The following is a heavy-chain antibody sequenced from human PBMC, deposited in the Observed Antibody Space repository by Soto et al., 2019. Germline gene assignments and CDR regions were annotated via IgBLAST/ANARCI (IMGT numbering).Heavy chain of an antibody. Sequence: QVQLVQSGAEVKKPGALVKVSCKASGYTFTGYYMHWVRQAPGQGLEWMGWSNPNSGGTNYAQKFQGRVTMTRDTSISTADVELSRLRSDDTAVYYCAEWNKWNYGYYYGMDVCGQGTTVSVSS. J-gene: IGHJ6*02. CDR2: SNPNSGGT. CDR1: GYTFTGYY. CDR3: AEWNKWNYGYYYGMDV. D-gene: IGHD1-7*01. V-gene: IGHV1-2*02.